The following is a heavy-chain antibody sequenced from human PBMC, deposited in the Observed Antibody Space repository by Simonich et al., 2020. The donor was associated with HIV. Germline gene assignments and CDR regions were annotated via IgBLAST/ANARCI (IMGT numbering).Heavy chain of an antibody. CDR1: GYSISSGYY. CDR2: IDHSGIT. V-gene: IGHV4-38-2*01. CDR3: ARVGRGAEFDY. D-gene: IGHD1-26*01. Sequence: QVQLQESGPGLVQPSETLSLTCAVSGYSISSGYYWGWIRQPPGKGLEWIGSIDHSGITYYSPSLKSRVTISVDTSKNHFSLKLTSVTAADTAVYYCARVGRGAEFDYWGQGTLVTVSS. J-gene: IGHJ4*02.